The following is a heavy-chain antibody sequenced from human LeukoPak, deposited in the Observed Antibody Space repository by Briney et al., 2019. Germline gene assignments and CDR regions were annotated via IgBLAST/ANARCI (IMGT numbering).Heavy chain of an antibody. CDR2: IIPILGIA. Sequence: SVKVSCKASGYTFTSYDINWVRQATGQGLEWMGRIIPILGIANYAQKFQGRVTITADKSTSTAYMELSSLRSEDTAVYYCARKKVHSSGWYRGYYFDYWGQGTLVTVSS. V-gene: IGHV1-69*04. CDR1: GYTFTSYD. J-gene: IGHJ4*02. D-gene: IGHD6-19*01. CDR3: ARKKVHSSGWYRGYYFDY.